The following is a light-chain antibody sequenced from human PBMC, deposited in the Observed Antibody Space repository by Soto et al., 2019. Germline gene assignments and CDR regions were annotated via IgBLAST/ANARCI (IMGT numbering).Light chain of an antibody. CDR3: QQYNNWPAIT. CDR2: DVS. V-gene: IGKV3D-15*01. CDR1: QSVSNS. J-gene: IGKJ5*01. Sequence: DIVLTPSPSTLSFPLGERVTLSCRVSQSVSNSLAWYQQKPGQPPRLLIYDVSNRATGIPARFSGSGSGTEFTLTISSLQSEDFAVYSCQQYNNWPAITFGQGTRLEIK.